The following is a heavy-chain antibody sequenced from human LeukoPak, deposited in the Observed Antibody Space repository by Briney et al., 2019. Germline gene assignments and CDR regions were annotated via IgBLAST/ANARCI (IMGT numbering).Heavy chain of an antibody. CDR3: ARDKLYDSSGYYEVCFDY. J-gene: IGHJ4*02. CDR1: GGTFSSYA. Sequence: SVKVSCKASGGTFSSYAISWVRQAPGQGLEWMGGIIPIFGTANYAQKFQGRVTITADKSTSTAYMELSSLRSEDTAVYYCARDKLYDSSGYYEVCFDYWGQGTLVTVSS. D-gene: IGHD3-22*01. CDR2: IIPIFGTA. V-gene: IGHV1-69*06.